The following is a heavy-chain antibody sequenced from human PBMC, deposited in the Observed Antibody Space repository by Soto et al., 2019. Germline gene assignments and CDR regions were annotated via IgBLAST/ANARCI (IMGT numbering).Heavy chain of an antibody. J-gene: IGHJ6*02. CDR3: AEVQWLDHYYYYYGMDV. Sequence: PGGSLRLSCAASGFTFGSYAMSWVRQAPGKGLEWVSAISGSGGSTYYADSVKGRFTISRDNSKNTLYLQMNSLRAEDTAVYYCAEVQWLDHYYYYYGMDVWGQGTTVTVSS. D-gene: IGHD6-19*01. CDR2: ISGSGGST. CDR1: GFTFGSYA. V-gene: IGHV3-23*01.